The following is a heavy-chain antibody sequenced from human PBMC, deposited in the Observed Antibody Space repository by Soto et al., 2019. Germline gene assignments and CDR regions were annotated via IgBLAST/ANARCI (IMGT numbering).Heavy chain of an antibody. D-gene: IGHD2-15*01. CDR2: INHSGST. J-gene: IGHJ3*02. Sequence: SETLSLTCAVYGGSFSGYYRSWIRQPPGKGLEWIGEINHSGSTNYNPSLKSRVTISVDTSKNQFSLKLSSVTAADTAVYYCARGMLPGSFDIWGQGTMVTVSS. V-gene: IGHV4-34*01. CDR3: ARGMLPGSFDI. CDR1: GGSFSGYY.